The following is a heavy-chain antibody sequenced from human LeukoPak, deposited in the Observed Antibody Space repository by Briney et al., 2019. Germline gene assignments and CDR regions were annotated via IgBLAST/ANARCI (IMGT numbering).Heavy chain of an antibody. CDR1: GLTFSSYG. CDR2: ISTTGGTT. Sequence: PGGSLRLSCAASGLTFSSYGMSWVRQAPGRGLEWVSAISTTGGTTYYADSVRGRFTISRDNSKNTLYLQMNSLRAEDTAVYYCAKDRVGGDYGIDYFDYWGQGTLVTVSS. CDR3: AKDRVGGDYGIDYFDY. D-gene: IGHD4-17*01. J-gene: IGHJ4*02. V-gene: IGHV3-23*01.